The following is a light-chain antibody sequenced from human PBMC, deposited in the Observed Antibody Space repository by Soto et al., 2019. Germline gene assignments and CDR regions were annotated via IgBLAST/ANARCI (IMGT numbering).Light chain of an antibody. J-gene: IGKJ1*01. CDR3: KQYTNWPWK. CDR2: GAS. Sequence: TQSPATLSRAGGEGATLSCRASQSVTSDLAWYLQKPGQAPRLLIHGASTRATGIPARSTGSGSGPEFPPSITSLPSEDFAVYSCKQYTNWPWKFPQGTKLDIK. V-gene: IGKV3-15*01. CDR1: QSVTSD.